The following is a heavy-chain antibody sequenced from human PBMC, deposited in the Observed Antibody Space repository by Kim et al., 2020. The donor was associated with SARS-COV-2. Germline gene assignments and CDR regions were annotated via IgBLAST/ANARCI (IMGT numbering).Heavy chain of an antibody. Sequence: GGSLRLSCAASGFTFSSYAMHWVRQAPGKGLEWVAVISYDGSNKYYVDSVKGRFTISRDNSKNTLYLQMNSLRAEDTAVYYCARDGRYCGGDCYNNWFDPWGQGTLVTVSS. V-gene: IGHV3-30*04. CDR1: GFTFSSYA. J-gene: IGHJ5*02. D-gene: IGHD2-21*01. CDR2: ISYDGSNK. CDR3: ARDGRYCGGDCYNNWFDP.